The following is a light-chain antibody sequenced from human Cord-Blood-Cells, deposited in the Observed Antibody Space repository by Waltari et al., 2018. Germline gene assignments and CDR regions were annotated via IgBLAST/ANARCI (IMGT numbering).Light chain of an antibody. V-gene: IGKV1-27*01. CDR2: AAS. CDR3: QKYNSAPLT. CDR1: QGISNY. J-gene: IGKJ4*01. Sequence: IQTTEPPSSLAASAGDRVTITCRASQGISNYLTWDQQKAGKVPKLLIYAASTLQSGAPSRFSGSGSGSDFTLTISSLPPEDVATYYCQKYNSAPLTCDGGTKVEIK.